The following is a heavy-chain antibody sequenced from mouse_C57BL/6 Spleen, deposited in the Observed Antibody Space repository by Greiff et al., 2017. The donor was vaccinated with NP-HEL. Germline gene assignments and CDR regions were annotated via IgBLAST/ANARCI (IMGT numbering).Heavy chain of an antibody. CDR1: GYTFTSYW. D-gene: IGHD1-1*01. Sequence: QVQLQQPGAELVKPGASVKLSCKASGYTFTSYWMQWVKQRPGQGLEWIGEIDLSDSYTNYNQKFKGKATLTVDTSSSTAYMQLSSLTSEDSAVYYCARNPYYYGSSYWYFDVWGTGTTVTVSS. CDR2: IDLSDSYT. CDR3: ARNPYYYGSSYWYFDV. V-gene: IGHV1-50*01. J-gene: IGHJ1*03.